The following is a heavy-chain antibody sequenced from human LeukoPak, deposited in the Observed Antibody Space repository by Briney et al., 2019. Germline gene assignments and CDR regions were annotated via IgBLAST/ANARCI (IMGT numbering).Heavy chain of an antibody. CDR1: GFTFSSYW. V-gene: IGHV3-74*01. CDR3: ARSNQADDY. CDR2: INPGGSSI. J-gene: IGHJ4*02. Sequence: GGSLRLSCADSGFTFSSYWMHWVRQVPGKALVWVARINPGGSSITYADSVKGRFTISRDNAKDTLYLQIDSLRAEDTGVCYCARSNQADDYWGQGTLVTVSS. D-gene: IGHD1-14*01.